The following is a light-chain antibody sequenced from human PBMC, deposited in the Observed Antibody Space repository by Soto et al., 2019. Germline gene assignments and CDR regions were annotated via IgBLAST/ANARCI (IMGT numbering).Light chain of an antibody. Sequence: QSVLTQPPSASGSPGQSVTISCTGTGSDVGGYNYVSWYQQHPGKAPKLIIYEVSQRPSGVPDRFSGSKSGNTASLTVSELQAEDEADYYCSSYAGSNFWVFGGGTKLTVL. V-gene: IGLV2-8*01. CDR2: EVS. CDR3: SSYAGSNFWV. CDR1: GSDVGGYNY. J-gene: IGLJ3*02.